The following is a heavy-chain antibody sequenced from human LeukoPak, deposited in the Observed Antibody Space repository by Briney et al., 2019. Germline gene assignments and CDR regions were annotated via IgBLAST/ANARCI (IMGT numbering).Heavy chain of an antibody. CDR3: ARDQYYQLLL. J-gene: IGHJ4*02. D-gene: IGHD2-2*01. CDR2: INGDGSSA. CDR1: GFTFRGYW. V-gene: IGHV3-74*03. Sequence: GGSLRLSCAGSGFTFRGYWIHWVRQVPGKGLVWVSRINGDGSSATYADSVKGRFTISRDDAKNTVYLQMNNLRAEDTAVYYCARDQYYQLLLWGQRSLVTVSP.